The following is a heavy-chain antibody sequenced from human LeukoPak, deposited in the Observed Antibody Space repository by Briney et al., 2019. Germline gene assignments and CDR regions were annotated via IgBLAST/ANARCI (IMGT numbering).Heavy chain of an antibody. CDR1: GASISSSSHY. V-gene: IGHV4-39*01. Sequence: SETLSLTCTVSGASISSSSHYWGWIRQPPGEGLEWIGSAYYTDCTYYSTSLKSRVTISVDTSKNQFSLKLRSVTAADTAIYYCASPSSYYYYGMDVWGQGTTVTVSS. J-gene: IGHJ6*02. CDR2: AYYTDCT. CDR3: ASPSSYYYYGMDV.